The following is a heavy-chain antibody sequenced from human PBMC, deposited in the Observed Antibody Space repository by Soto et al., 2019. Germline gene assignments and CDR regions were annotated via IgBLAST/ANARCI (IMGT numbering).Heavy chain of an antibody. CDR3: ALDDSSGYFVAY. CDR2: IIPIFGTA. CDR1: GGTFSSYA. Sequence: SVKVSCKASGGTFSSYAISWVRQAPGQGLEWMGGIIPIFGTANYARKFQGRVTITADESTSTAYMELSSLRSEDTAVYYCALDDSSGYFVAYWGQGTLVTVSS. V-gene: IGHV1-69*13. D-gene: IGHD3-22*01. J-gene: IGHJ4*02.